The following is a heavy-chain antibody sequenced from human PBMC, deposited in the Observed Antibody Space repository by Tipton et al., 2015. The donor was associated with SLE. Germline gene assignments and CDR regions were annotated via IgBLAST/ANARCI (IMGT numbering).Heavy chain of an antibody. V-gene: IGHV4-59*11. D-gene: IGHD5-12*01. CDR2: VHSSGST. CDR1: GGSISRHY. J-gene: IGHJ4*02. Sequence: TLSLTCTVSGGSISRHYWSWIRQPPGKRLERIGHVHSSGSTFYNPSLKSRVSTSMDTSKNQVSLRMTSVTAADTAVYYCATSGYDFFSCFVAWGQGTPVTVPS. CDR3: ATSGYDFFSCFVA.